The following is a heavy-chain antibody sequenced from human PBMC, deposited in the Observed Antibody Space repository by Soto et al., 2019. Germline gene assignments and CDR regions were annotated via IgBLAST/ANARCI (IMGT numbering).Heavy chain of an antibody. J-gene: IGHJ5*02. CDR1: GFTFSNYG. CDR3: AKDPDYGDYGHLAP. Sequence: QVQLVESGGGVVQPGRSLRLSCAASGFTFSNYGMHWVRQAPGKGLEWVAVISYDGSNKYYADSVKGRFTISRDNSKNTLHLQMNSLRAEDTAVYYCAKDPDYGDYGHLAPWGQGTLVTVSS. V-gene: IGHV3-30*18. CDR2: ISYDGSNK. D-gene: IGHD4-17*01.